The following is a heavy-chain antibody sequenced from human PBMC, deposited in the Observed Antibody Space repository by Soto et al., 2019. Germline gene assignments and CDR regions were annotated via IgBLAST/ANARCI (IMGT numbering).Heavy chain of an antibody. D-gene: IGHD6-13*01. CDR2: ISGSGDST. CDR1: GFTFSSYA. CDR3: ARRGPGTYFDY. Sequence: GGSLGLSCAGSGFTFSSYAMRWVRQAPGKGLEWVSAISGSGDSTYYTDSVKGRFTISRDNSKNTLYLQMNSLRAEDTAVYYCARRGPGTYFDYWGQGTLVTVSS. J-gene: IGHJ4*02. V-gene: IGHV3-23*01.